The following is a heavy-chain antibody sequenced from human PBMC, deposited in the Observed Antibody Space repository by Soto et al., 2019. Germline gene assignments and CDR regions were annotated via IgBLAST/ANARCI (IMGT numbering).Heavy chain of an antibody. D-gene: IGHD3-22*01. Sequence: GGSLRLSCAVSGFTVSSNSMTWVRQGPGKWLECVSVIYSGGSTKFADSVKGRFTISRDNSKNTLYLQMNSLRAEDTAVYYCARGLGRAYYDTSSYFHLDYWGQGXLVTVPS. CDR1: GFTVSSNS. J-gene: IGHJ4*02. V-gene: IGHV3-53*01. CDR2: IYSGGST. CDR3: ARGLGRAYYDTSSYFHLDY.